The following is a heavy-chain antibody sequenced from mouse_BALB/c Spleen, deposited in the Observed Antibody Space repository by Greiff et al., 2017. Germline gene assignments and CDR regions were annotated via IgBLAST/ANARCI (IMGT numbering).Heavy chain of an antibody. V-gene: IGHV1S29*02. CDR1: GYTFTDYN. Sequence: EVQLQQSGPELVKPGASVKISCKASGYTFTDYNMHWVKQSHGKSLEWIGYIYPYNGGTGYNQKFKSKATLTVDNSSSTAYMELRSLTSEDSAVYYCARRRPYYMYYESMDYWGQGTSVTVSS. D-gene: IGHD2-14*01. J-gene: IGHJ4*01. CDR3: ARRRPYYMYYESMDY. CDR2: IYPYNGGT.